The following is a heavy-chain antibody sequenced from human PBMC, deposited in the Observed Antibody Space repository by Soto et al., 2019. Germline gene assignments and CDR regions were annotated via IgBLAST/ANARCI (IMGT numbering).Heavy chain of an antibody. CDR2: IKNDGSEQ. Sequence: EVQLVESGGALVQPGGSLRLSCAASGFTFTTYYMTWVRQAPGKGLEWVANIKNDGSEQYYVDSVKGRFTISRDNAKNSLYLQMNSLRVGDTALYYCSRENWFQDYWGQGTLVTVSS. D-gene: IGHD3-10*01. CDR1: GFTFTTYY. V-gene: IGHV3-7*03. J-gene: IGHJ4*02. CDR3: SRENWFQDY.